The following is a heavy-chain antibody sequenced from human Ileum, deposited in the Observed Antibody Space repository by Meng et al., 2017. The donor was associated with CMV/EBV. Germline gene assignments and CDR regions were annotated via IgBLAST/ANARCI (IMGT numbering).Heavy chain of an antibody. Sequence: LRLSCAASGLTFSSYAMHWVRQAPGKGLEWVAVISYDGSNKYYADSVKGRFTISRDNSKNTLYLQMNSLRAEDTAVYYCARDLIQPDRGGQGTLVTVSS. V-gene: IGHV3-30*04. CDR1: GLTFSSYA. J-gene: IGHJ4*02. CDR2: ISYDGSNK. CDR3: ARDLIQPDR. D-gene: IGHD5-18*01.